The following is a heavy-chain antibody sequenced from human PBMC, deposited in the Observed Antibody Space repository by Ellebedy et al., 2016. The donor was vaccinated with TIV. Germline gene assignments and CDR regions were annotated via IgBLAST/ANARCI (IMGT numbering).Heavy chain of an antibody. J-gene: IGHJ6*02. Sequence: GESLKISCAVSGFSVGTNYMSWVRQAPGRGLEWVSVIYSGGDTHYADSVRGRLTISRDNAKNSLYLQMNSLRAEDTAVYYCARDPTQREKLPHGNGEDDLDVWGQGTTVSVSS. D-gene: IGHD3-3*01. V-gene: IGHV3-53*01. CDR1: GFSVGTNY. CDR3: ARDPTQREKLPHGNGEDDLDV. CDR2: IYSGGDT.